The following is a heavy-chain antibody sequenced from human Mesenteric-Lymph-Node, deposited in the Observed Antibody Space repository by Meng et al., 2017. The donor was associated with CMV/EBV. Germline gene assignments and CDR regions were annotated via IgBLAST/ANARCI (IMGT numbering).Heavy chain of an antibody. CDR2: IRYDGTNE. Sequence: GGSLRLSCAASGNTFSSYGMHWVRQAPGKGPEWVTFIRYDGTNEHYAGSVKGRFTISREDAKNSLYLQMNSLRAGDTAVYYCARGGIWGSPDAFDIWGQGTMVTVSS. J-gene: IGHJ3*02. CDR1: GNTFSSYG. D-gene: IGHD2-15*01. CDR3: ARGGIWGSPDAFDI. V-gene: IGHV3-30*02.